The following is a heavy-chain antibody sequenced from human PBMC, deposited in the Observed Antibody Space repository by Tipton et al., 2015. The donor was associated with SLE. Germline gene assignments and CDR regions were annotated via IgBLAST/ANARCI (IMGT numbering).Heavy chain of an antibody. J-gene: IGHJ4*02. CDR2: IFYSGST. Sequence: TLSLTCTVSGGSISNADHYWSWIRQSPGKGLEWIGYIFYSGSTYYNPSLKSRLTISVDTSKNQFSLKLTSVTAADTAVYYCARHPKREANGVPYYFDYWGQGTLVTVSS. CDR3: ARHPKREANGVPYYFDY. CDR1: GGSISNADHY. V-gene: IGHV4-30-4*08. D-gene: IGHD2-8*01.